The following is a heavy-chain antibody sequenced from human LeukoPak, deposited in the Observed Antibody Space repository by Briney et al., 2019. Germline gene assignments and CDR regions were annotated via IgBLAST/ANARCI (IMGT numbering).Heavy chain of an antibody. CDR3: AKVPWGTRVDAFDI. CDR2: ISSSSSSK. D-gene: IGHD2-2*01. Sequence: GGSLRLSCAVSGFIFSSYSMNWVRQAPGKGLEWVSHISSSSSSKYYADSVKGRFTISRDNAKNSLYLQMNSLRDEDTAVYYCAKVPWGTRVDAFDIWGQGTLVTVSS. V-gene: IGHV3-48*02. CDR1: GFIFSSYS. J-gene: IGHJ3*02.